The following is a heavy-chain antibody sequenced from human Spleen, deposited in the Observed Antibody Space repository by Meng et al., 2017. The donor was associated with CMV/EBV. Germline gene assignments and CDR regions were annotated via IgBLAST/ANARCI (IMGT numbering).Heavy chain of an antibody. CDR3: TSPPGGAKSEYFYH. CDR1: GGALRRYA. Sequence: ASGGALRRYAIHWVRQAPGKGLEWVAVIADDGRNQYYADSVRGRFTISRDNSENVVYLQMNGLRADDTAIYYCTSPPGGAKSEYFYHWGQGTLVTVSS. J-gene: IGHJ1*01. CDR2: IADDGRNQ. D-gene: IGHD1-26*01. V-gene: IGHV3-30*04.